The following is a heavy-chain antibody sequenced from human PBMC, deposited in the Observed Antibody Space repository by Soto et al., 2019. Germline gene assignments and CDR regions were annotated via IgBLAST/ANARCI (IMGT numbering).Heavy chain of an antibody. CDR3: TKDRSRWYKQHGMDV. J-gene: IGHJ6*01. D-gene: IGHD6-13*01. V-gene: IGHV3-15*01. Sequence: WLSXRLSCSSSGFTCSNAGISLFRHAPGKGLEWVGRIKSKTDGGTTDYAAPVEGRFTISRDDSKNTLYLQMNSLKTEDTAVYYCTKDRSRWYKQHGMDVWGPGTTVTV. CDR1: GFTCSNAG. CDR2: IKSKTDGGTT.